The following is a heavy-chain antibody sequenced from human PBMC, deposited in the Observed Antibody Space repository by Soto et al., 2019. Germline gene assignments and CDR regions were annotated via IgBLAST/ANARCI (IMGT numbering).Heavy chain of an antibody. V-gene: IGHV3-7*01. CDR2: IKQDGSEK. CDR3: ARDRGIAERSYYYYYMDV. J-gene: IGHJ6*03. D-gene: IGHD6-13*01. CDR1: GFTFSSYW. Sequence: GGSLRLSCAASGFTFSSYWMSWVRQAPGKGLEWVANIKQDGSEKYYVDSVKGRFTISRDKAKNSLYLQMNSLGAEDTAVYYCARDRGIAERSYYYYYMDVWGKGTTVTVSS.